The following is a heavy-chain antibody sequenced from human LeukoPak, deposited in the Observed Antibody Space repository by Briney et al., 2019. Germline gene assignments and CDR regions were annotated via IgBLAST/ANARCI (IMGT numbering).Heavy chain of an antibody. V-gene: IGHV3-7*03. CDR2: IKEDGSEK. Sequence: GGSLRLSCAVSGFPFSRYWMSWVRQAPGKGLEWVANIKEDGSEKYYLDSVMGRFTVSRDNAKDLLFLQMNSQRAEDTAVYYCTRAPYSGSRPGAFDFWGQGTMVTVSS. J-gene: IGHJ3*01. CDR1: GFPFSRYW. D-gene: IGHD1-26*01. CDR3: TRAPYSGSRPGAFDF.